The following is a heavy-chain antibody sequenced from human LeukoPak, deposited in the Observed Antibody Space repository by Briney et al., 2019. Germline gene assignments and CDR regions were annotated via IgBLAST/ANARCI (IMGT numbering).Heavy chain of an antibody. D-gene: IGHD6-19*01. J-gene: IGHJ4*02. V-gene: IGHV1-69*13. CDR1: GGTFSSDA. CDR2: IIPIFGTA. CDR3: ARDRVGSGWPRPWYFEF. Sequence: ASVKVSCKASGGTFSSDAISWVRQAPGRGLEWMGGIIPIFGTANYAQKFQGRVTITADESTSTAYMELSSLRSEDTAVYYSARDRVGSGWPRPWYFEFWGQGTQITVSS.